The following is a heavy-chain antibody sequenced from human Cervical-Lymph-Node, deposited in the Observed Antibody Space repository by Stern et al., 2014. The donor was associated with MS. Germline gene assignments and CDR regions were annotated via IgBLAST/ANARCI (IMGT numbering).Heavy chain of an antibody. CDR1: GGTFSSYA. D-gene: IGHD6-13*01. Sequence: QVQLVESGAEVEKPRSSVKVSCKASGGTFSSYAIDSVRQAPGQGLAWMGVIIPIFGAAKYAQKFQGRITITADEYTTKADIELSSLRSEDTAVYYCARNPYSSSWYGSNYGGQGTLVTVPS. CDR3: ARNPYSSSWYGSNY. V-gene: IGHV1-69*01. J-gene: IGHJ4*02. CDR2: IIPIFGAA.